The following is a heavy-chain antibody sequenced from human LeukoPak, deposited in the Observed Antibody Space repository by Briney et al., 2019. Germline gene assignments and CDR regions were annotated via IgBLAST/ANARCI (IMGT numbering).Heavy chain of an antibody. D-gene: IGHD1-26*01. CDR2: INPNSGDT. V-gene: IGHV1-2*02. J-gene: IGHJ4*02. Sequence: ASVKVSCKASGYTFTGYSMHWVRQAPGQGLEWMGWINPNSGDTNYAQKFQGRVTMTRDTSISTAYMELSRLRSDDTAVYYCARGREPKRYSGSYLGDYWGQGTLVTVSS. CDR1: GYTFTGYS. CDR3: ARGREPKRYSGSYLGDY.